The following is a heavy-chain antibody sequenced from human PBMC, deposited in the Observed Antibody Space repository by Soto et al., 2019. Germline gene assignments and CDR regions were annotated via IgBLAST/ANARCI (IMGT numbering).Heavy chain of an antibody. V-gene: IGHV1-18*04. CDR3: ARSQSIAAAGPYYYYGMDV. D-gene: IGHD6-13*01. CDR1: GYTFTSYV. CDR2: ISAYNGNT. Sequence: ASVKLSCKSSGYTFTSYVISWVRQAPGQGLEWMGWISAYNGNTNYAQKLQGRVTMTTDTSTSTAYMELRSLRSDDTAMYYCARSQSIAAAGPYYYYGMDVWGQ. J-gene: IGHJ6*02.